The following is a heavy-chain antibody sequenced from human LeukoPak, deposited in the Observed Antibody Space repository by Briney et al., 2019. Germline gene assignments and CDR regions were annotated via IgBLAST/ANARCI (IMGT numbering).Heavy chain of an antibody. CDR2: IKSKRDGRTK. CDR3: TSQTYYYDSSGYSYHDY. J-gene: IGHJ4*02. Sequence: GGSLRLSCAASGFTFSNAWMSWVRQAPGKGREGVGRIKSKRDGRTKEYAAPVKGRFTIPRHASKNTLYLQMNSLKTEHTAVYYCTSQTYYYDSSGYSYHDYWGQGTLVTVSS. CDR1: GFTFSNAW. V-gene: IGHV3-15*01. D-gene: IGHD3-22*01.